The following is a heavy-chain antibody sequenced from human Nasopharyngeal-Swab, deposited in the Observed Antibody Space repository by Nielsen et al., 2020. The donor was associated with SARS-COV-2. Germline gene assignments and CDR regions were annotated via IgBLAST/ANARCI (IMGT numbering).Heavy chain of an antibody. CDR3: TTDDVMITFGGVIVMDY. CDR1: GFTFSNAW. V-gene: IGHV3-15*01. D-gene: IGHD3-16*02. CDR2: IKSKTDGGTT. J-gene: IGHJ4*02. Sequence: GESLKISCAASGFTFSNAWMSWVRQAPGKGLEWVGRIKSKTDGGTTDYAAPVKGRFTISRDDSKNTLYLQMNSLKTEDTAVYYCTTDDVMITFGGVIVMDYWGQGTLVNVSS.